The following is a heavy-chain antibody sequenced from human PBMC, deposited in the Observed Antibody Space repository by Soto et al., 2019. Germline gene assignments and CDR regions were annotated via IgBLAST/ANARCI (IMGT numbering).Heavy chain of an antibody. Sequence: QVQLVQSGAEVKKPGASVKVSCRASGYSFTNYDIHWVRQATGQGLERMGWLNTKRGNTGFAQQFKGRVTMTRNTAIRTAYRDLSILRSEHTAVYYCARVWGSIDFWGQGTLVTVSS. V-gene: IGHV1-8*01. CDR3: ARVWGSIDF. J-gene: IGHJ4*02. CDR1: GYSFTNYD. D-gene: IGHD3-16*01. CDR2: LNTKRGNT.